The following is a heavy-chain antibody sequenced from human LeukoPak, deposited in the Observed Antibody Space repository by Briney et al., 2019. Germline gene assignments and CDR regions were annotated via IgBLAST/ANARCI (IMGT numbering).Heavy chain of an antibody. CDR2: IYTGGST. J-gene: IGHJ4*02. D-gene: IGHD5-12*01. CDR1: GGSISSYY. CDR3: ASSGSPRTQIDY. V-gene: IGHV4-4*07. Sequence: SETLSLTCTVSGGSISSYYWSWIRQPAGKGLEWIGRIYTGGSTNYNPSLKSRVTMSVDTSKNQFSLKLSSVTAADTAVYYCASSGSPRTQIDYWGQGTLVTVSS.